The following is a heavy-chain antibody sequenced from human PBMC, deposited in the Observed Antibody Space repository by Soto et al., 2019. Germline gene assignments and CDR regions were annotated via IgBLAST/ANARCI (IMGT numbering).Heavy chain of an antibody. CDR2: IYYSGST. Sequence: PSETLSLTCTVSGGSISSYYWSWIRQPPGKGLEWIGYIYYSGSTNYNPSLKSRVTISVDTSKNQFSLKLSSVTAADTAVYYCARHGGDFDWLLHYYYYYGMDVWGQGTTVTVSS. V-gene: IGHV4-59*08. CDR3: ARHGGDFDWLLHYYYYYGMDV. D-gene: IGHD3-9*01. CDR1: GGSISSYY. J-gene: IGHJ6*02.